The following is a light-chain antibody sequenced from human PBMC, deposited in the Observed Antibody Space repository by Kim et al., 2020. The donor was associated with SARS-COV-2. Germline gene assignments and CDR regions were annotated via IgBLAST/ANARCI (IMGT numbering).Light chain of an antibody. CDR3: LQYKGVTRT. CDR2: KAS. Sequence: ASVEDRVTIPCRASQRFSSWLAWYPQRPGKAPTHLFYKASSLESLVPSRFSVSEYLTEFTLTISSLQPDDFATYYSLQYKGVTRTFGQGAKVDSK. J-gene: IGKJ1*01. CDR1: QRFSSW. V-gene: IGKV1-5*03.